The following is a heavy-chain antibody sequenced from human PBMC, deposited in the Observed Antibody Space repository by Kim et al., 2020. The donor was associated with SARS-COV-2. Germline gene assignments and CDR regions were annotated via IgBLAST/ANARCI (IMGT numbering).Heavy chain of an antibody. Sequence: THSNPAIKSRVTIAGDTSKNQFSLKLSSVTAADTAVYYCARLWSGGNSDYWGQGTLVTVSS. V-gene: IGHV4-39*01. CDR3: ARLWSGGNSDY. D-gene: IGHD3-10*01. J-gene: IGHJ4*02. CDR2: T.